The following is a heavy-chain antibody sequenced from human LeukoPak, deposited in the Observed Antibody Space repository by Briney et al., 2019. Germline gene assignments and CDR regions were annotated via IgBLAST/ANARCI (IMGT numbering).Heavy chain of an antibody. D-gene: IGHD5-12*01. CDR1: GFTFSSYW. V-gene: IGHV3-74*01. CDR3: ARGTQWLRSYFDY. J-gene: IGHJ4*02. Sequence: PGGSLRLSCAASGFTFSSYWMHWVRQAPGKGLVWVSRINSDGSTIYYADSVKGRFTISRDNAKNSLYLQMNSLRAEDTAVYYCARGTQWLRSYFDYWGQGTLVTVSS. CDR2: INSDGSTI.